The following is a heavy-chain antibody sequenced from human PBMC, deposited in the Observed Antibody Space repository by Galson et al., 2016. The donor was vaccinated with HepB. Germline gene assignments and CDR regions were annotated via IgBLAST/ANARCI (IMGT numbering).Heavy chain of an antibody. CDR3: ARDPDPGDYDRRHYYYGMDV. D-gene: IGHD4-17*01. Sequence: TLSLTCTVSGGPISRYYWSWIRQPPGKGLEWIGYIHYSGSINYNPSLKSRVTISIDTSKNQFSLKLSSVTAADTAVYYCARDPDPGDYDRRHYYYGMDVWGQGTTVTVSS. CDR2: IHYSGSI. J-gene: IGHJ6*02. V-gene: IGHV4-59*01. CDR1: GGPISRYY.